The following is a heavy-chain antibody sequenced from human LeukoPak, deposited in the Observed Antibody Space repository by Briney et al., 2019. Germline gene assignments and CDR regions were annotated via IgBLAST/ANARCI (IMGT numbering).Heavy chain of an antibody. J-gene: IGHJ4*02. CDR3: ARVTTMVRGVIIGFDY. CDR2: ISSSSSYI. CDR1: GFTFSSYS. Sequence: GGSLRLSCAVSGFTFSSYSMNWVRQAPGKGLEWVSSISSSSSYIYYADSVKGRFTISRDNAKNSLYLQMNSLRAEDTAVYYCARVTTMVRGVIIGFDYWGQGTLVTASS. D-gene: IGHD3-10*01. V-gene: IGHV3-21*01.